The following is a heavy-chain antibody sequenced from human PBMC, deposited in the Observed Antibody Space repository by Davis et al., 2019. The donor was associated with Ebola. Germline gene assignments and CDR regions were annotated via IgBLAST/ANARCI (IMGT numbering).Heavy chain of an antibody. Sequence: VKVSCKASGGTFSSYAISWVRQAPGQGLEWMGGIIPIFGTANYAQKFQGRVTITADESTSTAYMELRSLRSDDTAVYYCARDRGSGAPYYYYYGMDVWGQGTTVTVSS. CDR2: IIPIFGTA. J-gene: IGHJ6*02. CDR3: ARDRGSGAPYYYYYGMDV. CDR1: GGTFSSYA. V-gene: IGHV1-69*13. D-gene: IGHD3-10*01.